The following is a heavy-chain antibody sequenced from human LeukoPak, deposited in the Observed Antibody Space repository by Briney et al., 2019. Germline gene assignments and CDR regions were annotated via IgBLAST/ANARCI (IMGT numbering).Heavy chain of an antibody. J-gene: IGHJ4*02. CDR3: ARGKPITMPWGTGFDY. Sequence: LKGRFTISRDNAKNSLYLQMNSLRAEDTAVYYCARGKPITMPWGTGFDYWGQGSLVIVCS. D-gene: IGHD3-10*01. V-gene: IGHV3-21*01.